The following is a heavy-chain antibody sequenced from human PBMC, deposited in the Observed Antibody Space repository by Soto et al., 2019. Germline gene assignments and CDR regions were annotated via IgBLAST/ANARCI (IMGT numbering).Heavy chain of an antibody. J-gene: IGHJ4*02. V-gene: IGHV4-59*01. CDR2: ICYSGST. CDR3: ARAFGSTMPSLF. Sequence: PSETLSLTCTVSGGYISSYYWTWIRQPPGKGLEWIGYICYSGSTNYNPSLKSRVTMSIDTSKNQFSLKLSSVTAADTAVYYCARAFGSTMPSLFWGQGTLVTVSS. D-gene: IGHD2-2*01. CDR1: GGYISSYY.